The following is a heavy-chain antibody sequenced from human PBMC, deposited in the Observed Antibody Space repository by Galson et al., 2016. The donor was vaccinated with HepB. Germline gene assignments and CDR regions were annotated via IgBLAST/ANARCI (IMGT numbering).Heavy chain of an antibody. V-gene: IGHV3-30-3*01. Sequence: SLRLSCAVSGFTFSRYVMYWVRQAPGKGLEWVAVLSYDGSNEYYADSVKGRFTISRDNSKNTLYLQMNSLRGEATAGYYFASEILGHYSGGSCYTGDHWGQGTLVTVSS. CDR1: GFTFSRYV. J-gene: IGHJ4*02. CDR2: LSYDGSNE. D-gene: IGHD2-15*01. CDR3: ASEILGHYSGGSCYTGDH.